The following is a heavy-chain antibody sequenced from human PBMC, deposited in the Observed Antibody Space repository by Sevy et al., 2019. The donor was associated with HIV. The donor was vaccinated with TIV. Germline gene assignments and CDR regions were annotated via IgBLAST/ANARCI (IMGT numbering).Heavy chain of an antibody. CDR3: ARDGPTYYDFWSGYYDYYYGMDV. Sequence: GGSLRLSCAASGFTFSSYSMNWVRQAPGKGLEWVSSISSSSSYIYYADSVKGRCTISRDNSKNSLYLQMNSLRAEDTAVYYCARDGPTYYDFWSGYYDYYYGMDVWGQGTTVTVSS. CDR2: ISSSSSYI. J-gene: IGHJ6*02. D-gene: IGHD3-3*01. CDR1: GFTFSSYS. V-gene: IGHV3-21*01.